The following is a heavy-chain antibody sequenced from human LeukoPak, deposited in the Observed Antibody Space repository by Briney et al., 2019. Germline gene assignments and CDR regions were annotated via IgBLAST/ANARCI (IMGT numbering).Heavy chain of an antibody. J-gene: IGHJ4*02. D-gene: IGHD5-24*01. CDR1: GGTFSSYA. Sequence: ASVKVSCKASGGTFSSYAISWVRQAPGQGLEWMGRIIPIFGTANYAQKFQGRVTITTGESTSTAYMELSSLRSEDAAVYYCARGLDGYNSDWGQGTLVTVSS. CDR2: IIPIFGTA. V-gene: IGHV1-69*05. CDR3: ARGLDGYNSD.